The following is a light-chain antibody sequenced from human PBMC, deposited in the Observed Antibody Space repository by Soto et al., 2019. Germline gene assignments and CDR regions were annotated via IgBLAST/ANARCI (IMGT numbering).Light chain of an antibody. CDR1: QSVSSY. V-gene: IGKV3-11*01. J-gene: IGKJ4*01. CDR3: QQRRDWLS. Sequence: EILLKQSPATLSLSPGNRATLSCRASQSVSSYLAWYQQKPGQPPRLLIYDASKRATGIPARFSGSGSGTDFTLTISSLEPEDFAVYFCQQRRDWLSFGGGTKVDIK. CDR2: DAS.